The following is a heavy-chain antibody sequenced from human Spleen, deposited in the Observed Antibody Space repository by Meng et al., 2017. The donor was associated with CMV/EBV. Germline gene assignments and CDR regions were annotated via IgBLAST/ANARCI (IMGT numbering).Heavy chain of an antibody. V-gene: IGHV3-7*01. Sequence: GGSLRISCAASGFTFSSYGMHWVRQAPGKGLEWVANIKQDGGEIYYVDSVKGRFTMSRDNAKNSLYLQMNSLRAEDTAVYYCARPGNYYESGIYFEVIDHWGQGTLVTVSS. D-gene: IGHD3-22*01. J-gene: IGHJ4*02. CDR2: IKQDGGEI. CDR1: GFTFSSYG. CDR3: ARPGNYYESGIYFEVIDH.